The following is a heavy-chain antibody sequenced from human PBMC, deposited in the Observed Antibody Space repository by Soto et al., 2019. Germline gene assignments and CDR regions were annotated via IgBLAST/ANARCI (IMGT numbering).Heavy chain of an antibody. CDR1: GYTFTSYD. Sequence: QVQLVQSGAEVKKPGASVKVSCKASGYTFTSYDINWVRQATGQGLEWIGWMNPNSGNTGYAQKFQGRVTMNRNTSISPDYLELSSLRSEATAVYYCAIELERRRGNAFDIWGQGTMVTVSS. D-gene: IGHD1-1*01. J-gene: IGHJ3*02. V-gene: IGHV1-8*01. CDR2: MNPNSGNT. CDR3: AIELERRRGNAFDI.